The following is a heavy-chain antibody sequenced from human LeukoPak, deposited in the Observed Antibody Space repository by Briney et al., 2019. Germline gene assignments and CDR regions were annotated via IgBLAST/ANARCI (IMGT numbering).Heavy chain of an antibody. CDR3: ARDYRFGAPDYLDS. CDR1: GFAFTSYD. J-gene: IGHJ4*02. CDR2: ISGRGDIK. Sequence: AGGSLRLSCAASGFAFTSYDLHWVRQAPGKGLEWVAVISGRGDIKIYADSVKDRFTISRDNSKNTLYLEMNSLRVDDTAVYYCARDYRFGAPDYLDSWGQGTLVIVSS. V-gene: IGHV3-30-3*01. D-gene: IGHD1-26*01.